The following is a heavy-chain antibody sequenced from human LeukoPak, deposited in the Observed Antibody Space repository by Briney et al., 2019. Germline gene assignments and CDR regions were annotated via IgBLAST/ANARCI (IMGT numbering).Heavy chain of an antibody. V-gene: IGHV3-23*01. J-gene: IGHJ5*02. CDR3: ARGVEGSGLNYFDP. CDR1: GFTFSNYA. D-gene: IGHD3-10*01. CDR2: ITGSSGST. Sequence: GGSLRLSCAASGFTFSNYAMSWVRQAPGKGLEWVSAITGSSGSTYYADSVKGRFTISRDNAKNSLYLQMNSLRAEDTAVYYCARGVEGSGLNYFDPWGQGTLVTVSS.